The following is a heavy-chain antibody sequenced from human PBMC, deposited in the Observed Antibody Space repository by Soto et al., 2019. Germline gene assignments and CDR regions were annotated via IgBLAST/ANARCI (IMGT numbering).Heavy chain of an antibody. J-gene: IGHJ4*02. CDR3: ARAGLIVATTPYYFDY. CDR1: GFTFSSYA. D-gene: IGHD5-12*01. Sequence: PGGSLRLSCAASGFTFSSYAMHWVRQAPGKGLEWVAVISYDGSNKYYADSVKGRFTISRDNSKNTLYLQMNSLRAEDTAVYYCARAGLIVATTPYYFDYWGQGTLVTVSS. CDR2: ISYDGSNK. V-gene: IGHV3-30-3*01.